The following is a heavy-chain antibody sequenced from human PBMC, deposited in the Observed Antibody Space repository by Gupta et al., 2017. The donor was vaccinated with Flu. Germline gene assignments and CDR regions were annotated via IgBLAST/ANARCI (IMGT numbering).Heavy chain of an antibody. Sequence: VQLVESGGGLVQPGGSLRLSCAVSGFTFSSYEMNWVRQAPGKGLEWVSYISGSGTTKYYTDSVKGRFTISRDNAKNSLYLQMNSLRAEDTAVYYCTRDLYTYGSVYWGQGTLVTVSS. J-gene: IGHJ4*02. D-gene: IGHD3-10*01. CDR2: ISGSGTTK. CDR3: TRDLYTYGSVY. V-gene: IGHV3-48*03. CDR1: GFTFSSYE.